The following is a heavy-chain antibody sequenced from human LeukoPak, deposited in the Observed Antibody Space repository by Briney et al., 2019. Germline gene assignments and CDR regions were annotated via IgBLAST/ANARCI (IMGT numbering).Heavy chain of an antibody. Sequence: GGSLRLSCAASGFTFSSYAMSWVRQAPGKGLEWVSAISGSGGYTYYADSVKGRFTISRDNSKNTLYLQMNSLRAEDTAVYYCAKAEGYDILTGLDYWGQGTLVTVSS. D-gene: IGHD3-9*01. V-gene: IGHV3-23*01. CDR3: AKAEGYDILTGLDY. J-gene: IGHJ4*02. CDR2: ISGSGGYT. CDR1: GFTFSSYA.